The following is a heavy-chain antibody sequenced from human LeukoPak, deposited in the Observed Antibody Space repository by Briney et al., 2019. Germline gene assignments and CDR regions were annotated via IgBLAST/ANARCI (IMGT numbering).Heavy chain of an antibody. CDR2: INPNRGGT. Sequence: GASVKVSCKASGYTFTDYSLHWVRQAPGQGPEWMAWINPNRGGTKSAQKFQGRVTVTRDTSISTAYMELSRLTSDDTAVYYCARQPPSPIVGASSASYYMDVWGSETTVTVSS. J-gene: IGHJ6*03. CDR3: ARQPPSPIVGASSASYYMDV. CDR1: GYTFTDYS. V-gene: IGHV1-2*02. D-gene: IGHD1-26*01.